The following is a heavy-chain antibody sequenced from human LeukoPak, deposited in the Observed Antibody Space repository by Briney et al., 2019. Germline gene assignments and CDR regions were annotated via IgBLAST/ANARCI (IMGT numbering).Heavy chain of an antibody. D-gene: IGHD2-21*02. CDR1: GYSFTSYW. CDR2: ISPDDSDT. V-gene: IGHV5-51*01. J-gene: IGHJ4*02. CDR3: ARTAYCGSDCLEV. Sequence: GEPLKISCMGSGYSFTSYWIAWVRQMPGKRLEWLGFISPDDSDTRYSPSFQGQVIISADKSTKTDYLQWSGLKASDTAMYYCARTAYCGSDCLEVWGQGTLVTVSS.